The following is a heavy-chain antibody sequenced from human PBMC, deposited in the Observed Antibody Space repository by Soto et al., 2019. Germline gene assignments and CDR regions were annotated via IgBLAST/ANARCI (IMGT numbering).Heavy chain of an antibody. Sequence: EVQLLESGGGLLQPGGSLRLSCAASGLTFSRYAMSWVRQAPGKGLEWVSAISGSGGSTYYADSVKGRFTISRDNSKNTLYLQMNSLRAEDTAVYYCAILKLKSDYFDYWGQGTLVTVSS. CDR1: GLTFSRYA. J-gene: IGHJ4*02. CDR2: ISGSGGST. D-gene: IGHD2-15*01. V-gene: IGHV3-23*01. CDR3: AILKLKSDYFDY.